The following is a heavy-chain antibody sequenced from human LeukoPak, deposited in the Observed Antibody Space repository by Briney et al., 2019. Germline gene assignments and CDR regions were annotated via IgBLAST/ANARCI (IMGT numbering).Heavy chain of an antibody. Sequence: ASVKVSCTASGGTFSSYAISWVRQAPGQGLEWMGGIIPIFGTANYAQKFQGRVTITADESTSTAYMELSSLRSEDTAVYYCARDFQRYCSGGSCYQPNYWGQGTLVTVSS. CDR3: ARDFQRYCSGGSCYQPNY. D-gene: IGHD2-15*01. V-gene: IGHV1-69*13. CDR2: IIPIFGTA. CDR1: GGTFSSYA. J-gene: IGHJ4*02.